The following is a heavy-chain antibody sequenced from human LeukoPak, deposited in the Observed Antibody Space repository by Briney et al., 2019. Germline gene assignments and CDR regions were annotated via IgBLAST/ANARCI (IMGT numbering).Heavy chain of an antibody. CDR3: VKDSNIHNY. J-gene: IGHJ4*02. V-gene: IGHV3-64D*06. Sequence: GGSLRLSCSASEFTFSSYAMHWVRQAPGKGLEYVSGISTNGGTTYYADSVKGRFTISRDNSKNTLYLQMSSLRPEDTAVYYCVKDSNIHNYWGQGTLVTVSS. CDR2: ISTNGGTT. CDR1: EFTFSSYA. D-gene: IGHD4-11*01.